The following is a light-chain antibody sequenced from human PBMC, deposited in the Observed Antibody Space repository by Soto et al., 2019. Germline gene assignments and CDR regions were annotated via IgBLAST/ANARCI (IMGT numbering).Light chain of an antibody. Sequence: QSVLTQPPSVSGAPGQRVTISCTASSSNIGAGYDVHWYQQLPGTAPKLLIYGNSKRPSGVPDRFSGSKSGTSASLAITGLQAEDEADYYCQSYDSSLSGVVFGGGTKLTVL. J-gene: IGLJ2*01. V-gene: IGLV1-40*01. CDR1: SSNIGAGYD. CDR2: GNS. CDR3: QSYDSSLSGVV.